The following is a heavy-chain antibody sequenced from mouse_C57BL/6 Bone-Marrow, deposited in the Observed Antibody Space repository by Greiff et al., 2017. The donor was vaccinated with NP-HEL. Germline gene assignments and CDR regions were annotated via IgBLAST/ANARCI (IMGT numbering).Heavy chain of an antibody. CDR2: ISYDGGN. CDR1: GYSITSGYY. V-gene: IGHV3-6*01. J-gene: IGHJ1*03. D-gene: IGHD1-1*01. CDR3: AREEEGSYYYGSSYDWYFDV. Sequence: EVKLQESGPGLVKPSPSLSLTCSVTGYSITSGYYWYWIRQFPGNKLERMGYISYDGGNNSNPSFKNRITIPRDKSKNQSCLKLNSVTTEDTATYYCAREEEGSYYYGSSYDWYFDVWGTGTTVTVSS.